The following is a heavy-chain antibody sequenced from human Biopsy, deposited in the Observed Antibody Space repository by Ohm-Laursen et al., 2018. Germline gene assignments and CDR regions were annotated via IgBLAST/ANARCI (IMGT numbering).Heavy chain of an antibody. Sequence: SLRLSCSAPGFILNNYGLSWVRQAPGKGLERVSAIRGSGLTTLYTDSVKGRFTISRDNSKNTLSLQMNSLRAEDTAIYYCTCRYGDSPLWGQGTMVTVSS. V-gene: IGHV3-23*01. D-gene: IGHD4-17*01. CDR1: GFILNNYG. CDR2: IRGSGLTT. CDR3: TCRYGDSPL. J-gene: IGHJ3*01.